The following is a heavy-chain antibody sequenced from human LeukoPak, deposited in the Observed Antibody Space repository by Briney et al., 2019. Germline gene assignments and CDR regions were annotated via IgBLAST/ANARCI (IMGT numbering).Heavy chain of an antibody. J-gene: IGHJ3*02. Sequence: GESLKISCKGSGYRFTNYWIAWVRQRPGKGLEWMGIIYPGDSDTRYSPSFQGQVTISADKSISTAYLQWSSLKASDTAMYYCARPQRVVIMGDAFDIWGQGTMVTVSS. CDR1: GYRFTNYW. D-gene: IGHD3-3*01. V-gene: IGHV5-51*01. CDR3: ARPQRVVIMGDAFDI. CDR2: IYPGDSDT.